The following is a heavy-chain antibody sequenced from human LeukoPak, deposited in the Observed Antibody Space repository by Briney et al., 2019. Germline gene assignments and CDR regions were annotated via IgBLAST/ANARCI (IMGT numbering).Heavy chain of an antibody. V-gene: IGHV4-4*07. Sequence: SETLSLTCTVSGGSISSYYWSWIRQPAGKGLEWIGRIYTSGSTNYNPSLKSRVTMSVDTSKNQFSLKLSSVTAADTAVYYCARDRRDSSGYYLGYYFDYWGQGTLVTVSS. CDR2: IYTSGST. CDR3: ARDRRDSSGYYLGYYFDY. D-gene: IGHD3-22*01. CDR1: GGSISSYY. J-gene: IGHJ4*02.